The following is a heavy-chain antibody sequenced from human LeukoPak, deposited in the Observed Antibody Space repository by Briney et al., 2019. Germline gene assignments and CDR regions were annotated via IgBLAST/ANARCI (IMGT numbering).Heavy chain of an antibody. Sequence: GGSLRLSCAASGFTFSTYGMHWVRQAPGKGLEWVSGITGSATSTYYSDSVKGRFTISRDNSKNTLYLQMNSLSAEDTAVYYCTTDDLIVGATNLNDYWGQGTLVTVSS. CDR2: ITGSATST. CDR3: TTDDLIVGATNLNDY. J-gene: IGHJ4*02. V-gene: IGHV3-23*01. CDR1: GFTFSTYG. D-gene: IGHD1-26*01.